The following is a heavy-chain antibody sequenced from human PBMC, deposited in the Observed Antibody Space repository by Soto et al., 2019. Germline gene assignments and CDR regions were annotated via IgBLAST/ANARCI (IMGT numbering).Heavy chain of an antibody. CDR3: ARLRKQQLDYAMDV. CDR2: NYYSGKD. Sequence: PSETLSLTCTVSGGSISSYYWTWIRQPPGKGLEWIGYNYYSGKDKYNTHHYNQYHKNRVNISLNPYKNKYYLKMNSVTASDAAIYYCARLRKQQLDYAMDVWGPGTTVT. V-gene: IGHV4-59*01. J-gene: IGHJ6*02. CDR1: GGSISSYY. D-gene: IGHD6-13*01.